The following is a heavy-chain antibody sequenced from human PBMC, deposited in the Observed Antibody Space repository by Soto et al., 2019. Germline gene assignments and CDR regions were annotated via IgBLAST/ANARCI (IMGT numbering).Heavy chain of an antibody. CDR1: GGSVSSGSYY. CDR3: AREPRGSYPSYYYYGMDV. V-gene: IGHV4-61*01. Sequence: SETLSLTCTVSGGSVSSGSYYWSWIRQPPGKGLEWIGYIYYSGSTNYNPSLKSRVTISVDTSKNQFSLKLSSVTAADTAVYYCAREPRGSYPSYYYYGMDVWGQGTTVTVSS. CDR2: IYYSGST. J-gene: IGHJ6*02. D-gene: IGHD1-26*01.